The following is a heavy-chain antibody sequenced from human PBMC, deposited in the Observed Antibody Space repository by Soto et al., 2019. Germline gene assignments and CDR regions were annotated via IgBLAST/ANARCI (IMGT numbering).Heavy chain of an antibody. D-gene: IGHD2-21*01. CDR3: AGAIGYFDY. V-gene: IGHV4-34*01. CDR1: GRSFGGIY. Sequence: PSAALSVTSAVYGRSFGGIYCTWIRQRPEKGLEWIAQTNHSGSTAYTPCLKRRVTTSADASKGQCSLKLTSVTAADTAVEDGAGAIGYFDYWGKGPLFTVPS. CDR2: TNHSGST. J-gene: IGHJ4*01.